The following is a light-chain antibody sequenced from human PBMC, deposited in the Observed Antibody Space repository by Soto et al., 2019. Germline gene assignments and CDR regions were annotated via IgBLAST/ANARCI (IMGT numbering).Light chain of an antibody. V-gene: IGKV1-39*01. CDR2: AAS. CDR1: QSISSN. CDR3: QQSYSTPYT. J-gene: IGKJ2*01. Sequence: DIQMTQSPSSLSASVGDRVTITCRASQSISSNLNWYQQKPGKAPKLLIYAASSLHSGVPSRFSGCGSGTDFTLTISSLQPEDFATYYCQQSYSTPYTFGQGTKLEIK.